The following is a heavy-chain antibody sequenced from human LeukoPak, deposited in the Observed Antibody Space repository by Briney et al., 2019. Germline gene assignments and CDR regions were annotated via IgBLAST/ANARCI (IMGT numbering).Heavy chain of an antibody. CDR2: INHSGST. CDR1: GGPFNSYY. D-gene: IGHD1-26*01. J-gene: IGHJ4*02. Sequence: SETMSLTCAVYGGPFNSYYWSWIRQPPGKGLEWIGEINHSGSTNYNPSLKSRVTISVDTSKNQFTLKLSSVTTADTAVYYCARGGRRGRELIVGATSGLFDYWGQGTLVTVSS. CDR3: ARGGRRGRELIVGATSGLFDY. V-gene: IGHV4-34*01.